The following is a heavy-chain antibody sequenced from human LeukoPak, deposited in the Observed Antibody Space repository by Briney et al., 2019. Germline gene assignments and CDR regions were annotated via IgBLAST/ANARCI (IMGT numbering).Heavy chain of an antibody. CDR2: MNPNSGNT. Sequence: GASVKVSCKASGNTFTSYDINWVRQATGQGLEWMGWMNPNSGNTGYAQKFQGRVTMTRNTSISTAYMELSSLRSEDTAVYYCARGIRLRGSTGRYYYYMDVWGKGTTVTVSS. D-gene: IGHD5-12*01. V-gene: IGHV1-8*01. CDR3: ARGIRLRGSTGRYYYYMDV. J-gene: IGHJ6*03. CDR1: GNTFTSYD.